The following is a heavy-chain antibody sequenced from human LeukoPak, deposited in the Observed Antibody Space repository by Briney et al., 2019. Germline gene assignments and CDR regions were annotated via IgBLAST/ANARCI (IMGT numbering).Heavy chain of an antibody. J-gene: IGHJ4*02. CDR1: GDSVFSNSS. D-gene: IGHD3-22*01. CDR3: ARKGYDSGGYYYVGPGAFDY. CDR2: TYYRSKWYN. Sequence: SQTLSLTCAISGDSVFSNSSWNWIRQSPSRGLEWLGRTYYRSKWYNDYVVSVKSRININPDTSKNQFSLKLSSVTAADTAVYYCARKGYDSGGYYYVGPGAFDYWGQGTLVTVSS. V-gene: IGHV6-1*01.